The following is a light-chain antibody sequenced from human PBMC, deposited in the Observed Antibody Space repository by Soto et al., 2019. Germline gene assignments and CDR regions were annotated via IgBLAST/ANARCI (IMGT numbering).Light chain of an antibody. Sequence: QSVLTQPASVSGSPGQSIATSCTGVSTDVAGNYDLVSWYQQHPGQAPQLIIYDVNKWPSGVSNRFSGSKSGNTASLTISGLQAEDEADYYCCSYVGSSTSYVFGTGTKVTVL. CDR2: DVN. V-gene: IGLV2-23*02. CDR3: CSYVGSSTSYV. CDR1: STDVAGNYDL. J-gene: IGLJ1*01.